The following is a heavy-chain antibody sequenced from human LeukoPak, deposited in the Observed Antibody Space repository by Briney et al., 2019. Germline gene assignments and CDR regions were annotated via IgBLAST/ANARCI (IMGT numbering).Heavy chain of an antibody. V-gene: IGHV4-31*03. CDR2: IYYSGST. Sequence: SQTLSLTCTVSGSSISSGGYYWSWIRQHPGKGLEWIGYIYYSGSTYYNPSLKSRVTISVDTSKNQFSLKLSSVTAADTAVYYCARGTTVTRYFDYWGQGTLVTVSS. J-gene: IGHJ4*02. CDR3: ARGTTVTRYFDY. CDR1: GSSISSGGYY. D-gene: IGHD4-17*01.